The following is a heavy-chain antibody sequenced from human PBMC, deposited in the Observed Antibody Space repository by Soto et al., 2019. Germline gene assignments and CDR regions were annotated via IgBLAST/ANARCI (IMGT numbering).Heavy chain of an antibody. CDR2: IYYSGST. CDR3: ARGIVYGYVYYYYCGMDV. D-gene: IGHD5-18*01. J-gene: IGHJ6*02. Sequence: PTENLSLTCTVSGGSISSYYWSWIRQPPGKGLEWIGYIYYSGSTNYNPSLKSRVTISVDTSKNQFSLKLSSVTAADTAVYYCARGIVYGYVYYYYCGMDVWGQAITVSVS. V-gene: IGHV4-59*01. CDR1: GGSISSYY.